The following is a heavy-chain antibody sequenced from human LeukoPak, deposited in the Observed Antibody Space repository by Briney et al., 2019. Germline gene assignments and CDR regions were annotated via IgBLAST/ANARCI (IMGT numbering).Heavy chain of an antibody. D-gene: IGHD2-21*01. CDR1: GFTFSSYE. V-gene: IGHV3-48*03. Sequence: GGSLRLSCAASGFTFSSYEMNWVRQAPGKGLEWVSYISSSGSTIYYADSVKGRFTISRDNSKNTLYLQMNSLRAEDTAVYYCAKDVVGTPFDIWGQGTMVTVSS. CDR3: AKDVVGTPFDI. CDR2: ISSSGSTI. J-gene: IGHJ3*02.